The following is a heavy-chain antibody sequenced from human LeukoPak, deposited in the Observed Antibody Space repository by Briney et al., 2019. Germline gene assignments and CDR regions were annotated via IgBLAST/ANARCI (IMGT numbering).Heavy chain of an antibody. CDR2: INHSGST. D-gene: IGHD5-12*01. Sequence: SETLSLTCAVYGGSFSGYYWSWLRQPPGKGLEWIGEINHSGSTNYNPSLKRRVTISVDTSKNQFSLKLSSVTAADTAVYYCARGVYSGYENYWGQGTLVTVSS. J-gene: IGHJ4*02. CDR3: ARGVYSGYENY. CDR1: GGSFSGYY. V-gene: IGHV4-34*01.